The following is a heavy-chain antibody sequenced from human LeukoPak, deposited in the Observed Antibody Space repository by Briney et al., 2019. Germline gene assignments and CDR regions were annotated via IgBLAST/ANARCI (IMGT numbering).Heavy chain of an antibody. CDR2: ISGSSSTV. J-gene: IGHJ4*02. V-gene: IGHV3-48*01. D-gene: IGHD3-9*01. Sequence: GGSLRLSCAASGFTFNTYNMNWVRQAPGKGLQWVSYISGSSSTVFYSDSVKGRFTVSRDNSQNTLYLQMNSLRTEDTALYYCARDSWDILTGYYSHYLDYWGRGTLVTVSS. CDR3: ARDSWDILTGYYSHYLDY. CDR1: GFTFNTYN.